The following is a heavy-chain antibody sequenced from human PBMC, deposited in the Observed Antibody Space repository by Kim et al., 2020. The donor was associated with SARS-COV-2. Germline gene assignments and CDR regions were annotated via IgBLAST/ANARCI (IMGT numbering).Heavy chain of an antibody. D-gene: IGHD3-3*01. V-gene: IGHV3-23*01. Sequence: GGSLRLSCAASGFTFSSYAMSWVRQAPGKGLEWVSAISGSGSSTYYADSVKGRFTISRDNSKNTLYLQMNSLRAEDTAVYYCATKRGDDFWSDDYYYGMDVWGQGTTVTVSS. CDR3: ATKRGDDFWSDDYYYGMDV. CDR2: ISGSGSST. J-gene: IGHJ6*02. CDR1: GFTFSSYA.